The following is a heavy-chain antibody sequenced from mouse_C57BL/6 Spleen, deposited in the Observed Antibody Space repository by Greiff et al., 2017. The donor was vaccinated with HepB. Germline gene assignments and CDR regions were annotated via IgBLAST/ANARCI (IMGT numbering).Heavy chain of an antibody. V-gene: IGHV7-3*01. D-gene: IGHD2-2*01. Sequence: EVQLVESGGGLVQPGGSLSLSCAASGFTFTDYYMSWVRQPPGKALEWLGFIRNKANGYTTEYSASVKGRFTISRDNSQSILYLQMNALRAEDSATYYVARSYGYDAFAYWGQGTLVTVSA. J-gene: IGHJ3*01. CDR3: ARSYGYDAFAY. CDR1: GFTFTDYY. CDR2: IRNKANGYTT.